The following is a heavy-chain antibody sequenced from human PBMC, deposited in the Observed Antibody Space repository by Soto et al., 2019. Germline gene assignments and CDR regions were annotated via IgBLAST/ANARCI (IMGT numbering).Heavy chain of an antibody. CDR1: GDSVSSNSAA. CDR3: ARLYCSSTSCYGYNWVDP. D-gene: IGHD2-2*01. CDR2: TYYRSKWYN. V-gene: IGHV6-1*01. Sequence: SQTLSLTCAISGDSVSSNSAAWNWIRQSPSRGLEWLGRTYYRSKWYNDYAVSVKSRITINPDTSKNQFSLQLNSVTPEDTAVYYCARLYCSSTSCYGYNWVDPWGQGTLVTV. J-gene: IGHJ5*02.